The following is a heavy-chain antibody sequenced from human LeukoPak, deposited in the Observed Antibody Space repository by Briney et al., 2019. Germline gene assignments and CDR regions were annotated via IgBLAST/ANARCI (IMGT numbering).Heavy chain of an antibody. CDR2: VYYDGTS. CDR1: GDSINSHSYY. V-gene: IGHV4-39*01. J-gene: IGHJ4*02. Sequence: SETLSLTCTVSGDSINSHSYYWGWIRQPPGKGLEWIGSVYYDGTSYSNPSLKSQVAVFVDTSRDQFSLDLSFVTAADTALYYCVRHISTNTGYFDSCGQGTLVSVSS. CDR3: VRHISTNTGYFDS. D-gene: IGHD5-24*01.